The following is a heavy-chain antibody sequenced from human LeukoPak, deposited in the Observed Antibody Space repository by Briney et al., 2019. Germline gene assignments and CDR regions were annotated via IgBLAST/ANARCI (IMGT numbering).Heavy chain of an antibody. CDR1: GASISNYY. CDR3: AREVSSSWSGYYFYYMDV. V-gene: IGHV4-4*07. Sequence: SETLSPTCTVSGASISNYYWSWIRQPAGKGLEWIGRMYTSGSTNYDPSLKSRVTMSVDTSKNQFSLKLSSVTAADTAVYYCAREVSSSWSGYYFYYMDVWGKGTTVTVSS. CDR2: MYTSGST. D-gene: IGHD6-13*01. J-gene: IGHJ6*03.